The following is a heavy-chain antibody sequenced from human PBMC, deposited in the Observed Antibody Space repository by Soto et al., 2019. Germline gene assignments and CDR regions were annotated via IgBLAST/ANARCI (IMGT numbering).Heavy chain of an antibody. V-gene: IGHV3-33*01. J-gene: IGHJ4*02. Sequence: QPGGSLRLSCAASGFTFSSYGMHWVRQAPGKGLEWVAVIWYDGSNKYYADSVKGRFTISRDNSKNTLYLQMNSLRAEDTAVYYCARVGIAVADLLALDYWGQGTLVTVSS. CDR1: GFTFSSYG. D-gene: IGHD6-19*01. CDR3: ARVGIAVADLLALDY. CDR2: IWYDGSNK.